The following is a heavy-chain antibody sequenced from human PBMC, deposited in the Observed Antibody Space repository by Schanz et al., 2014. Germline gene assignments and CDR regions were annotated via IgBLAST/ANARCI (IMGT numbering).Heavy chain of an antibody. CDR3: AKERDITGWHHGDY. D-gene: IGHD6-19*01. CDR1: GFAFSDYG. CDR2: ISYDGNEK. J-gene: IGHJ4*02. V-gene: IGHV3-30*18. Sequence: QVQLVESGGGVVQPGKSLRLSCAASGFAFSDYGMHWVRQAPGKGLEWVAFISYDGNEKHYPDSVKGRFTISRDNSRNTLFMQMESLRTEDTAVYHCAKERDITGWHHGDYWGQGTLVTVSS.